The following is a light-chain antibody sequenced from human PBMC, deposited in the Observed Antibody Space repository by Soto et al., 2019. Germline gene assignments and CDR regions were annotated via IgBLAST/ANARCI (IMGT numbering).Light chain of an antibody. J-gene: IGLJ1*01. Sequence: QSVLTQPPSVSGAPGQRVTISCTGSSSNIGAGYDVHWYQQLPGTAPKLLIYGNNYRPSGVPDRFSGSKSGTSASLAVTGLQAEDEADYYCQSYATGLSVLYVFGTGTQLTVL. CDR1: SSNIGAGYD. CDR2: GNN. CDR3: QSYATGLSVLYV. V-gene: IGLV1-40*01.